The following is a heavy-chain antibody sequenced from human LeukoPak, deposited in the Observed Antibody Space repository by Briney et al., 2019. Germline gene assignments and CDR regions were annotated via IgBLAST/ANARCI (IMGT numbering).Heavy chain of an antibody. CDR2: IIASSGAT. CDR3: AKGGYDYIEVAYFDF. Sequence: PGGSLRLSCAASGFSFNNYAMSWVRQAPGKGPEWVSIIIASSGATFYADSVKGRFTISRDISKNTLYLQMNNLRVEDTAVYYCAKGGYDYIEVAYFDFWGQGILVTVSS. D-gene: IGHD5-12*01. J-gene: IGHJ4*02. CDR1: GFSFNNYA. V-gene: IGHV3-23*01.